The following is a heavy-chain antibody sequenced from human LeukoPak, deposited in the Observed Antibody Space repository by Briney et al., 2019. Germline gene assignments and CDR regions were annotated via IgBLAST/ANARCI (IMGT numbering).Heavy chain of an antibody. CDR2: IKKDGSGK. CDR1: GFTFRSYW. V-gene: IGHV3-7*01. J-gene: IGHJ1*01. CDR3: ARSQQLVQHYFQH. D-gene: IGHD6-13*01. Sequence: PGGSLRLSCAASGFTFRSYWMSWVRQAPGKGLEWVANIKKDGSGKYYVDSVKGRFTISRDNAKNSPYLQMNSLRAEDTAVYYCARSQQLVQHYFQHWGQGTLVTVSS.